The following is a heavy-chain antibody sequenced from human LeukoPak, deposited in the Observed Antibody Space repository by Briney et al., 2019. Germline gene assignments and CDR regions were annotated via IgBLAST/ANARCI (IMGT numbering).Heavy chain of an antibody. CDR1: GFTFSSSE. CDR2: ISSSGGTI. V-gene: IGHV3-48*03. D-gene: IGHD6-13*01. CDR3: ARSGQHLFDF. Sequence: GGSLRLSCAASGFTFSSSEMNWVRQAPGKGLGWVSYISSSGGTISYADSVKGRFTISRDNAKNSLYLQMNSLRAEDTAIYYCARSGQHLFDFWGQGTLVTVSS. J-gene: IGHJ4*02.